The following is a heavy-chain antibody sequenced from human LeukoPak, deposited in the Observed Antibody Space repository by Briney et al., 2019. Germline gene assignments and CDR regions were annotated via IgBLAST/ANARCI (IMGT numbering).Heavy chain of an antibody. CDR3: ARGAMGTRGDRAMVADY. CDR1: GYSFTGYY. J-gene: IGHJ4*02. Sequence: ASVKVSCKPSGYSFTGYYMHWMRQAPGQGLEWMGWINPNSGGTNHEQKFQGRVTMTRDTSINTAYMELSRLRFDDTAVYYCARGAMGTRGDRAMVADYWGQGTLVTVS. CDR2: INPNSGGT. D-gene: IGHD5-18*01. V-gene: IGHV1-2*02.